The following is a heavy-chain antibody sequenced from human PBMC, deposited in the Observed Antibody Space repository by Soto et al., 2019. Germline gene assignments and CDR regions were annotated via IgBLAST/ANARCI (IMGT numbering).Heavy chain of an antibody. J-gene: IGHJ1*01. V-gene: IGHV1-69*01. CDR3: ARDPRSITGSTSSEDFQH. D-gene: IGHD1-20*01. CDR1: GGTFSGYA. Sequence: QAQLMQSGAEVKKPGSSVKVSCKASGGTFSGYAINWVRQAPGQGLEWMGGIIPLLGITDYGQKFQGRITIAADESTGTAYMDLRGLRSEDTAVYYWARDPRSITGSTSSEDFQHWGQGTLVNGSS. CDR2: IIPLLGIT.